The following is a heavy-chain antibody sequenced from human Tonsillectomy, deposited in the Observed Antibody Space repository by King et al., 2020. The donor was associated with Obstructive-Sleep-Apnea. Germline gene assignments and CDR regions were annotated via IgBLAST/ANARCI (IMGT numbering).Heavy chain of an antibody. CDR2: VYYSGST. CDR1: GGSVSSGSYY. CDR3: ARERGYDGSGYYYALDY. J-gene: IGHJ4*02. V-gene: IGHV4-61*01. D-gene: IGHD3-22*01. Sequence: VQLQESGPGLVKPSETLSLTCTVSGGSVSSGSYYWSWIRQPPGRGLEWIGYVYYSGSTNYNPSLKSRVTISLDTSKNQFSLKLSSVTPADTAVYYCARERGYDGSGYYYALDYWGQGTLVTVSP.